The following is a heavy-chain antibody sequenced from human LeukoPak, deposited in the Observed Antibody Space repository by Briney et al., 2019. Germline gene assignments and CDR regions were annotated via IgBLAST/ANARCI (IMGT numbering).Heavy chain of an antibody. J-gene: IGHJ5*02. CDR3: ARGGCSSTSCLVS. V-gene: IGHV3-21*01. D-gene: IGHD2-2*01. CDR1: GFTFSSYS. Sequence: GGSLRLSCAASGFTFSSYSMNWVRQAPGKGLEWVSSISSSSSYIYYADSVKGRFTISRDNAKNTLSLQMNSLRPEDTAVYYCARGGCSSTSCLVSWGQGTLVTVSS. CDR2: ISSSSSYI.